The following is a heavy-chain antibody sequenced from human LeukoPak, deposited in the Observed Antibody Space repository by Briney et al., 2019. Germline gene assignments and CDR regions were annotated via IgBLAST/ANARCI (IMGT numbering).Heavy chain of an antibody. J-gene: IGHJ4*02. Sequence: GGSLRLSCAASEFSVGSNYMTWVRQAPGKGLEWVSLIYSGGSTYYADSVKGRFTISRDNSKNTLYLQMNSLRAEDTAVYYCAKDQGVGYWGQGTLVTVSS. CDR2: IYSGGST. CDR3: AKDQGVGY. V-gene: IGHV3-66*01. CDR1: EFSVGSNY. D-gene: IGHD1-26*01.